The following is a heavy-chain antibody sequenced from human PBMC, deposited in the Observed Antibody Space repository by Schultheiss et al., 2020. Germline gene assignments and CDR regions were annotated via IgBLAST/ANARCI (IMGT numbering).Heavy chain of an antibody. V-gene: IGHV4-59*08. J-gene: IGHJ4*02. CDR2: IYYTGNT. CDR1: GDSISSYY. CDR3: ARLGTFYRGLDDY. Sequence: SETLSLTCTVSGDSISSYYWSRIRQPPGKGLEWIGYIYYTGNTNYNPSLKSRLTISMDTSKNQFSLKLTSVTAADTAMYYCARLGTFYRGLDDYWGQGTLVTVSS. D-gene: IGHD2/OR15-2a*01.